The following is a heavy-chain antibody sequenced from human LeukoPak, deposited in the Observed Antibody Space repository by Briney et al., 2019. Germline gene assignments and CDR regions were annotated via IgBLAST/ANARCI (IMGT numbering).Heavy chain of an antibody. V-gene: IGHV1-2*02. Sequence: ASVTVSCTASGYTFSGYYMHWVRQAPGPGLEWMGGINPNSGATNYAQKFQGRVTMTRDTSNSTAYMELSRLRSDDTAVYYCASTYNWKLDYYYGMVVWGQGTTVTVSS. D-gene: IGHD1-20*01. CDR3: ASTYNWKLDYYYGMVV. CDR2: INPNSGAT. J-gene: IGHJ6*01. CDR1: GYTFSGYY.